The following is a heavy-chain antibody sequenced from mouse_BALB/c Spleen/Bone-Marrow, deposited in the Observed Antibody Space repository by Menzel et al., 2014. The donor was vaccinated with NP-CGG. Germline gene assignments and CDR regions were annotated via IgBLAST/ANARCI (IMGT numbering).Heavy chain of an antibody. J-gene: IGHJ4*01. V-gene: IGHV1S81*02. CDR2: INPSNVDT. D-gene: IGHD1-1*01. CDR1: GYTFTSYY. Sequence: VQLQESGAELVKPGASVKLSCKASGYTFTSYYMFWVKQRPGQGLEWIGEINPSNVDTNFNEKFKSKATLTVDKSSNTAYMQLSSLTSEDSAVYYCSRGYYGSTYYYAMDYWGQRTSVTVSS. CDR3: SRGYYGSTYYYAMDY.